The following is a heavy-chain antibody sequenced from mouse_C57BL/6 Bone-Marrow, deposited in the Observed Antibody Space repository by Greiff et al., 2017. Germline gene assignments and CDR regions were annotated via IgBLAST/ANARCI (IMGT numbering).Heavy chain of an antibody. CDR3: ARRTYGNYAMDY. Sequence: EVQGVESGGGLVQPGGSLKLSCAASGFTFSDYYMYWVRQTPEKRLEWVAYISNGGGSTYYPDTVKGRFTISRDNAKNTLYLQMSRLKSEDTAMYYCARRTYGNYAMDYWGQGTSVTVSA. CDR2: ISNGGGST. J-gene: IGHJ4*01. V-gene: IGHV5-12*01. CDR1: GFTFSDYY. D-gene: IGHD2-10*02.